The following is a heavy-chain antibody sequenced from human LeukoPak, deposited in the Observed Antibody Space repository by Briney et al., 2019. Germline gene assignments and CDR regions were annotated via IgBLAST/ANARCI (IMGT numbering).Heavy chain of an antibody. J-gene: IGHJ4*02. CDR2: ISGSGGST. V-gene: IGHV3-23*01. D-gene: IGHD4-17*01. CDR3: ANKAPGTLYGAFDY. CDR1: GFTFTSYS. Sequence: GGSLRLSCAASGFTFTSYSMSWVCQAPGKGLEWVSAISGSGGSTYYADSVKGRFTISRDNSKNTLYLQMNSLRAEDTAVYYCANKAPGTLYGAFDYWGQGTLVTVSS.